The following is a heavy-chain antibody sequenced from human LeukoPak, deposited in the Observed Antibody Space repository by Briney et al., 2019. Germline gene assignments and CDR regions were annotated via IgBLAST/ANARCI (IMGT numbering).Heavy chain of an antibody. V-gene: IGHV3-66*01. J-gene: IGHJ4*02. CDR1: GFTFSSYE. Sequence: GGSLRLSCAASGFTFSSYEMNWVRQAPGKGLEWVSVIYSGGSTYYADSVKGRFTISRDNSKNTLYLQMNSLRAEDTAVYYCAKDFYSYPDYWGQGTLVTVSS. CDR3: AKDFYSYPDY. D-gene: IGHD1-26*01. CDR2: IYSGGST.